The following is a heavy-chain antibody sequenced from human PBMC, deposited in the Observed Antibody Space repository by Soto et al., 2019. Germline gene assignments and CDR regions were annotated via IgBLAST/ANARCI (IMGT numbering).Heavy chain of an antibody. Sequence: SETLSLTCTVSGGSISSGGYYWSWIRQNPGEGLEWIGYIYFSGTTYYNPSLKSRVTMSVDTSKNQFSLKLSSVTAADTAVYYCARDISGYDQLDHWGQGTLVTVSS. D-gene: IGHD5-12*01. CDR2: IYFSGTT. J-gene: IGHJ4*01. CDR3: ARDISGYDQLDH. V-gene: IGHV4-31*03. CDR1: GGSISSGGYY.